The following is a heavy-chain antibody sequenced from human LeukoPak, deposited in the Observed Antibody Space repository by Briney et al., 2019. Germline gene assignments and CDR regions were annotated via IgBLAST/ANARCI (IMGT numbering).Heavy chain of an antibody. CDR1: GFTFSSYA. D-gene: IGHD4-17*01. CDR2: ISYDGSNK. Sequence: SLRLSCAASGFTFSSYAMHWVRQAPGKGLEWVAVISYDGSNKYYADSVKGRFTISRDNSKNTLYLQMNSLRAEDTAVYYCARSRVTTGSRIDCWGQGTLVTVSS. CDR3: ARSRVTTGSRIDC. V-gene: IGHV3-30-3*01. J-gene: IGHJ4*02.